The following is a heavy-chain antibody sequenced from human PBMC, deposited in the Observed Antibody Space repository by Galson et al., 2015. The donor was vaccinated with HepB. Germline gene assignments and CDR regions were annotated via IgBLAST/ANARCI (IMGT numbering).Heavy chain of an antibody. CDR1: GGSISSYY. D-gene: IGHD3-16*01. Sequence: QVQLQESGPGLVKPSETLSLTCTVPGGSISSYYWSWIRQPPGKGLEWIGYIYYSGSTNYNPSLKSRVTISVDTSKNQFSLKLSFVTAADTAVYYCARVLDKKSVIWAFDIWGQGTMVTVSS. V-gene: IGHV4-59*01. CDR2: IYYSGST. J-gene: IGHJ3*02. CDR3: ARVLDKKSVIWAFDI.